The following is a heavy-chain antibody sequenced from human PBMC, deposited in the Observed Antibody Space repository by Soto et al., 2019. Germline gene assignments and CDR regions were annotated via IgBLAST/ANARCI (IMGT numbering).Heavy chain of an antibody. Sequence: GGSLRLSCAASGFTFSSYAMSWVRQAPGKGLEWVSAISGSGGITYYADSVKGRFTISRGNSKNTLYLQMNSLRAEDTAVYYCAKPPRGAALYWLDAWGPGKLVTAPQ. CDR2: ISGSGGIT. D-gene: IGHD6-6*01. CDR3: AKPPRGAALYWLDA. V-gene: IGHV3-23*01. J-gene: IGHJ5*02. CDR1: GFTFSSYA.